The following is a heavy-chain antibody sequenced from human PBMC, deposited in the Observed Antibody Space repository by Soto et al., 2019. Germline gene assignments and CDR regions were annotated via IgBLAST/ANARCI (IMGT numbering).Heavy chain of an antibody. V-gene: IGHV1-69*12. CDR2: IIPLFCTP. CDR1: GGTFSSSA. D-gene: IGHD4-4*01. J-gene: IGHJ6*02. Sequence: QVQLVQSGAEMKEPGSSVKVSCKTSGGTFSSSAISWLRQAPGQGLEWMGGIIPLFCTPDYAQKFQGRVTIAADESTSTAYMELSSLRSEDKAVYYCARDNDRLQLGGNYYYILDVWGQGTTITVSS. CDR3: ARDNDRLQLGGNYYYILDV.